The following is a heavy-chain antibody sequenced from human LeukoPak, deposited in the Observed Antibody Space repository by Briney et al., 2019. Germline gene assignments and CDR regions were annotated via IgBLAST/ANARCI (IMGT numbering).Heavy chain of an antibody. D-gene: IGHD2-15*01. J-gene: IGHJ6*03. CDR2: TSAYNGNT. V-gene: IGHV1-18*01. CDR1: GYTFTSYG. CDR3: ARTGALAKYCSGGSCYSHYYYYMDV. Sequence: ASVKVSCKASGYTFTSYGISWVRQAPGQGLEWMGWTSAYNGNTNYAQKLQGRVTMTTDTSTSTAYMELRSLRSDDTAVYYCARTGALAKYCSGGSCYSHYYYYMDVWGKGTTVTVSS.